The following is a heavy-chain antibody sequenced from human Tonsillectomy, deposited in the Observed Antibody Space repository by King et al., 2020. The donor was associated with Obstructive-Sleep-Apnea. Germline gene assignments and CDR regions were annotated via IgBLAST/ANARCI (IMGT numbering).Heavy chain of an antibody. D-gene: IGHD2-15*01. CDR2: ISSSSRFP. CDR3: ARYCTGGSCSYSYFGLDV. CDR1: GFTFGDYY. V-gene: IGHV3-11*06. Sequence: VQLVESGGGLVKPGGSLRLSCAASGFTFGDYYMSWIRQAPGRGLEWMSHISSSSRFPMFADSVKGRFTISRDSAKHSLNLQMDSLRAEDTGVYFCARYCTGGSCSYSYFGLDVWGQGTTVTVSS. J-gene: IGHJ6*02.